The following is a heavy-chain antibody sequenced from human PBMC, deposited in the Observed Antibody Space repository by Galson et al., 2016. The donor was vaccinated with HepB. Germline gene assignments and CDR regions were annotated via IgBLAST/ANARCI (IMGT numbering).Heavy chain of an antibody. J-gene: IGHJ6*01. Sequence: SLRLSCAASGFTFRNYVMNWLRQAPGKGLEWVSAISVSGDVTYSADSVKGRFTISRDDSKNTLYLQMNSLRAEDTAVYYCAKEDRGPSHHQGPIGLPPGTLLQEHLWG. V-gene: IGHV3-23*01. CDR2: ISVSGDVT. CDR1: GFTFRNYV. CDR3: AKEDRGPSHHQGPIGLPPGTLLQEHL. D-gene: IGHD1-14*01.